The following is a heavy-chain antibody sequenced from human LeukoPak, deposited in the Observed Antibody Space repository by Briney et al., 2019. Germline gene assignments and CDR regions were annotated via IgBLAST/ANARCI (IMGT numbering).Heavy chain of an antibody. CDR2: ISSSSSYI. Sequence: GGSLRLSCAASGFTFSSTWLHWVRQPPGQGLVWVSSISSSSSYIYYADSVKGRFTISRDNAKNSLYLQMNSLRAEDTAVYYCARDNYYDSSGYGYWGQGTLVTVSS. CDR1: GFTFSSTW. V-gene: IGHV3-21*01. CDR3: ARDNYYDSSGYGY. J-gene: IGHJ4*02. D-gene: IGHD3-22*01.